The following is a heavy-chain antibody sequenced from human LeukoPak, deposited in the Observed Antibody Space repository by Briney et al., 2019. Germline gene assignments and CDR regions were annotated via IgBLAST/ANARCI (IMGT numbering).Heavy chain of an antibody. CDR3: AKDPFRGYYYVVY. CDR2: IYRSGST. V-gene: IGHV4-38-2*02. CDR1: GYSISSGYY. J-gene: IGHJ4*02. D-gene: IGHD3-22*01. Sequence: SETLSLTCTVSGYSISSGYYWVWIRQPPGKGLEWIGSIYRSGSTNYNPSLKSRVTISVDTSQNQFSLKVNSVTAADTAVYYCAKDPFRGYYYVVYWGQGTLVTVSS.